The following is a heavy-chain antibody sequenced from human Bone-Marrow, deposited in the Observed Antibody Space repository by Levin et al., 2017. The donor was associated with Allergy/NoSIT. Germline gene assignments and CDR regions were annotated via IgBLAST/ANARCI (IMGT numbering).Heavy chain of an antibody. D-gene: IGHD6-19*01. Sequence: PGGSLRLSCAASGFTFSNYATTWVRQAPGKGLEWVSAIRGAGDRTNYVDSVKGRFTISRDNSMNTLYLQMNSLRAEDTAVYYCARGNSGWSTYTYFDYWGQGTLVTVSS. V-gene: IGHV3-23*01. CDR2: IRGAGDRT. CDR1: GFTFSNYA. J-gene: IGHJ4*02. CDR3: ARGNSGWSTYTYFDY.